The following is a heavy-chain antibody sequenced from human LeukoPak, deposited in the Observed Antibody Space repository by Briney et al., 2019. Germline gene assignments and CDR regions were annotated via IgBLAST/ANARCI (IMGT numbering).Heavy chain of an antibody. Sequence: GGSLRLSCAASGFNFSDYYMSWIRQAPGKGLEWVSYISSSGSTIYYADSVKGRFAISRDNAKNSLYLQMNSLRAEDTAVYYCARELHRDYYDTSGYFDYWGQGTLVTVSS. CDR2: ISSSGSTI. CDR1: GFNFSDYY. CDR3: ARELHRDYYDTSGYFDY. D-gene: IGHD3-22*01. V-gene: IGHV3-11*01. J-gene: IGHJ4*02.